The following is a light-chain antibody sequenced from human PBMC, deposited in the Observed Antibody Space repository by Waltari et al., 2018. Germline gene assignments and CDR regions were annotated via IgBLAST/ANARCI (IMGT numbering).Light chain of an antibody. V-gene: IGLV4-69*01. Sequence: QLVLTQSPSASASLGASVKLTCTLDSGHSTNVIAWLQQQPEKGPRFLMRVNSDGSHSKGDEIPDRFSGSSSGTERYLTISNLQSEDEADYYCQTGGHGTWVFGGGTKLTVL. CDR2: VNSDGSH. CDR3: QTGGHGTWV. J-gene: IGLJ3*02. CDR1: SGHSTNV.